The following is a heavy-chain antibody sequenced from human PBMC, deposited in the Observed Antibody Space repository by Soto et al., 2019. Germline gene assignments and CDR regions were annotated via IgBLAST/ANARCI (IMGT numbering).Heavy chain of an antibody. CDR2: IYWDDDK. V-gene: IGHV2-5*02. J-gene: IGHJ4*02. CDR1: GFSLRASGVG. Sequence: SGPSLVNPTQTPTLTRTFSGFSLRASGVGVGWIRQPPGKALEWLALIYWDDDKRYSPSLKSRLTITKDTSKNQVVLTMTNMDPVDTSTYYCARLYYYDSSDPFDYWGQGTLVTVSS. D-gene: IGHD3-22*01. CDR3: ARLYYYDSSDPFDY.